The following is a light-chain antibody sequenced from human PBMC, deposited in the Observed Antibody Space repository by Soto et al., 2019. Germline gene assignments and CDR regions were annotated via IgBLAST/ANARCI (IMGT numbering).Light chain of an antibody. Sequence: EVVMPQSPAHLSVSPGERSTLSCRASQTVSSKLAWYQHKPGQAPRLLIYDASNRATGIPARFSGSGSGTDFTLTISSLEPEDFAVYYCQHRRNWQITFGQGTRLEIK. V-gene: IGKV3-11*01. J-gene: IGKJ5*01. CDR2: DAS. CDR1: QTVSSK. CDR3: QHRRNWQIT.